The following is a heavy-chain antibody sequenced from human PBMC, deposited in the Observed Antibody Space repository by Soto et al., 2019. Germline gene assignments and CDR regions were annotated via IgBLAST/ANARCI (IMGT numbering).Heavy chain of an antibody. CDR2: ISSTGSYS. J-gene: IGHJ4*02. D-gene: IGHD6-6*01. CDR1: GLTFRDYY. CDR3: ARDSSITPRPLDY. Sequence: LRLSCAASGLTFRDYYMSWIRQAPGKGLEWVSYISSTGSYSKYADSVKGGFTISRDNAKNSLYLQMNSLRAEDTAVYYCARDSSITPRPLDYWGQGTPVTVSS. V-gene: IGHV3-11*06.